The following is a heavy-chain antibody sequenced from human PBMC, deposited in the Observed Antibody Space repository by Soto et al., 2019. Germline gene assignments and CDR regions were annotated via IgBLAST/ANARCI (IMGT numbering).Heavy chain of an antibody. CDR2: INAGNGDT. V-gene: IGHV1-3*01. J-gene: IGHJ4*02. D-gene: IGHD1-1*01. CDR1: GFTFTTYA. Sequence: QVQFVQSGAEVKKPGASEKVSCKASGFTFTTYAMHWVRQAPGQRLEWMGWINAGNGDTIYSQRFQGRVTITRDTSASTAYMELSSLRSEDTAVYYCARERGNSGTFVYWGQGTLVTVSS. CDR3: ARERGNSGTFVY.